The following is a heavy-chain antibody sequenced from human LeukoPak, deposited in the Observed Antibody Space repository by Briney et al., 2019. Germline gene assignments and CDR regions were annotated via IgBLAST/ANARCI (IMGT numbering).Heavy chain of an antibody. CDR1: GFTLSSYA. Sequence: GGSLRLSCAASGFTLSSYAMHWVRQAPGKGLEWVAVISYDGSNKYYADSVKGRFTISRDNSKNTLYLQMNSLRAEDTAVYYCAKDLTVPSYYDSSGYLDYWGQGTLVTVSS. CDR2: ISYDGSNK. J-gene: IGHJ4*02. D-gene: IGHD3-22*01. CDR3: AKDLTVPSYYDSSGYLDY. V-gene: IGHV3-30-3*01.